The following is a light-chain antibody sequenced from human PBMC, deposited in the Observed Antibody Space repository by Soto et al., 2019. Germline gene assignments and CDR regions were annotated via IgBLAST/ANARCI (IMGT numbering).Light chain of an antibody. CDR2: GAS. J-gene: IGKJ1*01. Sequence: EIVLTQSPGTLSLSPGERATLSCRASQSVSSSYLAWYQQKPGQAPRLLIYGASSRATGIPDRFSGSGSGTDFTLTISRLEPEDFAAYYCQQYGSSPSLFGQGTKVEIK. CDR1: QSVSSSY. CDR3: QQYGSSPSL. V-gene: IGKV3-20*01.